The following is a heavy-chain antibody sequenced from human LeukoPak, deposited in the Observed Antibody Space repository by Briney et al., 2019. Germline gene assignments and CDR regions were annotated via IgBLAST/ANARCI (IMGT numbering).Heavy chain of an antibody. V-gene: IGHV6-1*01. D-gene: IGHD4-17*01. Sequence: SQTLSLTCAISGDSVSSNSAAWNWLPHSPSRGLEGLGRTYYRYKWYNNYAVSVKKPITINPDTSKYQFSLQLNSVPPEDTAVYYCARDGMTTVTPWYYNGMDVWGQGTMVTVSS. J-gene: IGHJ6*02. CDR2: TYYRYKWYN. CDR1: GDSVSSNSAA. CDR3: ARDGMTTVTPWYYNGMDV.